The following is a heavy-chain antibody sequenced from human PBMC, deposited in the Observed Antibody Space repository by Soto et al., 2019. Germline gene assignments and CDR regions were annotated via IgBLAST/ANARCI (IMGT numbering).Heavy chain of an antibody. D-gene: IGHD3-10*01. CDR3: ANSPGWFGEFLN. CDR1: GFTFSDYY. J-gene: IGHJ4*02. Sequence: GGSLRLSCAASGFTFSDYYMSWIRQAPGKGLEWVSYISSSSSYTNYADSVKGRFTISRDNAKNSLYLQMNSLRAEDTAVYYCANSPGWFGEFLNWGQGTLVTVSS. CDR2: ISSSSSYT. V-gene: IGHV3-11*06.